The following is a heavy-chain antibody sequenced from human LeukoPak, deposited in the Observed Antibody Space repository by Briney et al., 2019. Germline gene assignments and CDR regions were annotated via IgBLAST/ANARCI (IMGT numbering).Heavy chain of an antibody. J-gene: IGHJ4*02. D-gene: IGHD6-13*01. V-gene: IGHV4-34*01. CDR1: GGSFSGYY. CDR3: ARGTEQHSFDY. Sequence: PSETLSLTCAVYGGSFSGYYWSWIRQPPGKGLEWIGEINHSGSTNYNPSLKSRVTISVDTSKNQFSLKLSSVTAADTAVYYCARGTEQHSFDYWGQGTLVTVSS. CDR2: INHSGST.